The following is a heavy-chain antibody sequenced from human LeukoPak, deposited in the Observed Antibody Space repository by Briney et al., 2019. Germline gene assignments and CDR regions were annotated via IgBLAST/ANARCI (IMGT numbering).Heavy chain of an antibody. D-gene: IGHD6-19*01. CDR1: GYTFTSYG. J-gene: IGHJ4*02. Sequence: ASVKVSCKASGYTFTSYGISWVRQAPGQGLEWMGWISAYNGNTNYAQKLQGRVTMTTDTSTSTAYMELRSLRSDDTAVYYCARDSRSGWYLYYFDYWGQGTLVTVSS. V-gene: IGHV1-18*01. CDR3: ARDSRSGWYLYYFDY. CDR2: ISAYNGNT.